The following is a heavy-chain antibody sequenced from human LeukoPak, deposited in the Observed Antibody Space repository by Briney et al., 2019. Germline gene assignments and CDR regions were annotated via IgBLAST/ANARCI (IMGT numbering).Heavy chain of an antibody. Sequence: PGGSLRLSCAASGLTVNTSHMSWVRQAPGKGLEWLSVIYSGGSTYYADSVQGRFTLSRDNSKNTLYLQMNSLSSEDTAVYYCARLWFGESRVGYWGQGTRVTVSS. J-gene: IGHJ4*02. D-gene: IGHD3-10*01. V-gene: IGHV3-66*02. CDR2: IYSGGST. CDR3: ARLWFGESRVGY. CDR1: GLTVNTSH.